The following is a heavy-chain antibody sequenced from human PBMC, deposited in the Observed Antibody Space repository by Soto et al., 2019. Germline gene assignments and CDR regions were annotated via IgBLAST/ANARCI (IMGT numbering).Heavy chain of an antibody. CDR3: ARGGDDAFDI. Sequence: EVQLVESGGGLVKPGGFLRLSCAASGFTFSSYSMNWVRQAPGKGLEWVSSISSSSSYIYYADSVKGRFTISRDNAKNSLYLQMNSLRAEDTAVYYCARGGDDAFDIWGQGTMVTVSS. D-gene: IGHD3-16*01. V-gene: IGHV3-21*01. J-gene: IGHJ3*02. CDR2: ISSSSSYI. CDR1: GFTFSSYS.